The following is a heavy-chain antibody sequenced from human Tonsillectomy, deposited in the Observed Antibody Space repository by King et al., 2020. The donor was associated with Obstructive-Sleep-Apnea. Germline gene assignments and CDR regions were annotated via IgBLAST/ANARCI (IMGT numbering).Heavy chain of an antibody. V-gene: IGHV3-33*06. D-gene: IGHD4-17*01. CDR1: GFIFSNHA. CDR2: IWFDGSYI. CDR3: AKDRPYGDYGYCDH. J-gene: IGHJ4*02. Sequence: VQLVESGGGVVQPGRSLRLSCAASGFIFSNHAMHWVRQAPGKGLEWVAIIWFDGSYIYYADSLRDRFTISRDNSKNTLYLQMNSLRAEDTAVYYCAKDRPYGDYGYCDHWGQGTLVTVPS.